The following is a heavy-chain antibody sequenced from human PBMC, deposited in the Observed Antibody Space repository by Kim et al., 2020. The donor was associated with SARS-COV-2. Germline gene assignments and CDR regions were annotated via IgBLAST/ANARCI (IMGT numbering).Heavy chain of an antibody. Sequence: GGSLRLSCAASGFTFSDYYMSWIRQAPGKGLEWVSYISSSGSTIYYADSVKGRFTISRDNAKNSLYLQMNSLRAEDTAVYYCARDFRRRFLEWLKGQNYYYYMDVWGKGTTVTVSS. CDR1: GFTFSDYY. CDR2: ISSSGSTI. V-gene: IGHV3-11*01. CDR3: ARDFRRRFLEWLKGQNYYYYMDV. J-gene: IGHJ6*03. D-gene: IGHD3-3*01.